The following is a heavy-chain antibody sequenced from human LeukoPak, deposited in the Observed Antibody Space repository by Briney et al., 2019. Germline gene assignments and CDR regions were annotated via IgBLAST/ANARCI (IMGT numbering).Heavy chain of an antibody. Sequence: GRSLRLSCAASGFTFSSYGMHWVRQAPGKGLEWVAVISYDGSNKYYADSVKGRFTISRDNSKNTLYLQMNSLRAEDTAVCYCAKTYYYGSGTSFDYWGQGTLVTVSS. CDR3: AKTYYYGSGTSFDY. CDR2: ISYDGSNK. CDR1: GFTFSSYG. D-gene: IGHD3-10*01. J-gene: IGHJ4*02. V-gene: IGHV3-30*18.